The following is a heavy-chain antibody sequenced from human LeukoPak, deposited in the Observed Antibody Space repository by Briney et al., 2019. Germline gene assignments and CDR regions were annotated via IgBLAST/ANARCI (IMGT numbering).Heavy chain of an antibody. V-gene: IGHV1-46*01. D-gene: IGHD7-27*01. CDR2: INPSGGST. CDR3: AREITGDDY. Sequence: ASVKVSCKASGYTFTTYYMHWVRQAPGQGLEWMGIINPSGGSTRYAQKFQGRVTMTRDTSISTAYMELSRLRSDDTAVYYCAREITGDDYWGQGTLVTVSS. J-gene: IGHJ4*02. CDR1: GYTFTTYY.